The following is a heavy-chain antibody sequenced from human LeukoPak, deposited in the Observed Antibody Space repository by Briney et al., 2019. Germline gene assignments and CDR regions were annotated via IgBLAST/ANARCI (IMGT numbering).Heavy chain of an antibody. V-gene: IGHV3-30*02. J-gene: IGHJ4*02. D-gene: IGHD5-24*01. Sequence: PGGSLRLSCAASGFTFSSYGMHWVRQAPGKGLEWVAFIRYDGSNKYYADSVKGRFTISRDNSKNTLYLQMNSLRAEDTAVYYCARDGGWLQLEYYFDYWGQGTLVTVSS. CDR1: GFTFSSYG. CDR3: ARDGGWLQLEYYFDY. CDR2: IRYDGSNK.